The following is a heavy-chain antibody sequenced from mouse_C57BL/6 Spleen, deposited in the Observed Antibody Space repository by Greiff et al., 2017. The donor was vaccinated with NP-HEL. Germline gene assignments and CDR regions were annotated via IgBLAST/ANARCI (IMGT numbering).Heavy chain of an antibody. CDR1: GFTFSSYT. J-gene: IGHJ2*01. D-gene: IGHD1-1*01. V-gene: IGHV5-9*01. CDR2: ISGGGGNT. Sequence: EVHLVESGGGLVKPGGSLKLSCAASGFTFSSYTMSWVRQTPEKRLEWVATISGGGGNTYYPDSVKGRFTISRDNAKNTLYLQMSSLRSEDTALYYCARQRDYYGSSSHFDYWGQGTTLTVSS. CDR3: ARQRDYYGSSSHFDY.